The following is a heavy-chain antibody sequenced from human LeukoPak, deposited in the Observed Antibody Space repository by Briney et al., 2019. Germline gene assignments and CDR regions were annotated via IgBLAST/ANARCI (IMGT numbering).Heavy chain of an antibody. V-gene: IGHV3-21*04. Sequence: GGSLRLSCAASGFTFDKAWMTWVRQAPGKGLEWVSSISSRSSYIYYADSVKGRFAISRDNAKNSLYLQMNSLRVDDTAVYYCARGWGDYWGQGTLVTVSS. J-gene: IGHJ4*02. CDR1: GFTFDKAW. CDR2: ISSRSSYI. CDR3: ARGWGDY. D-gene: IGHD7-27*01.